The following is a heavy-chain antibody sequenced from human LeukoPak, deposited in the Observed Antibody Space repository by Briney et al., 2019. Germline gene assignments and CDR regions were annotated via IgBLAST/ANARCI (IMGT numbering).Heavy chain of an antibody. V-gene: IGHV1-18*01. CDR2: ISAYNGNT. Sequence: GASVKVSCKASGYTFTSYGISWVRQAPGQGLEWMGWISAYNGNTNYAQKLRGRVTMTTDTSTSTAYMELRSLRSDDTAVYYCASGNLGALNPDYYYYGMDVWGQGTTVTVSS. D-gene: IGHD3-16*01. CDR1: GYTFTSYG. CDR3: ASGNLGALNPDYYYYGMDV. J-gene: IGHJ6*02.